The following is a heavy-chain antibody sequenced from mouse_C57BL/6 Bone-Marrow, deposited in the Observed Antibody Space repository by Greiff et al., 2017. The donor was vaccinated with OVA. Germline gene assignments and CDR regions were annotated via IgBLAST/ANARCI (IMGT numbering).Heavy chain of an antibody. V-gene: IGHV1-52*01. CDR3: AIRQLRLRAWFAY. D-gene: IGHD3-2*02. CDR1: GYTFTSYW. J-gene: IGHJ3*01. CDR2: IDPSDSET. Sequence: QVQLQQPGAELVRPGSSVKLSCKASGYTFTSYWMHWVKQRPIQGLEWIGNIDPSDSETHYNQKFKDKATLTVDKSSSTAYMQLSSLTSEDSAVYYCAIRQLRLRAWFAYWGQGTLVTVSA.